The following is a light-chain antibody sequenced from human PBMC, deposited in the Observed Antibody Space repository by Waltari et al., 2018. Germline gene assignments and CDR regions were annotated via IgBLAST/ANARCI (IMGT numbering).Light chain of an antibody. CDR3: QHYNNYSSWT. CDR2: KAS. V-gene: IGKV1-5*03. Sequence: CRTSQNINSWLAWYQQKPGKAPKLLIYKASSLESGVPSRFSGSGSGTEFTLTITSLQPDDFATYFCQHYNNYSSWTFGQGTKVEVK. J-gene: IGKJ1*01. CDR1: QNINSW.